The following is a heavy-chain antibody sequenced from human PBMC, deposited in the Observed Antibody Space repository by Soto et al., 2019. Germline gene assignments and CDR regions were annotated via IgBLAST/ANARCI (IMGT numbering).Heavy chain of an antibody. CDR3: VRDGTKTLRDWFDP. J-gene: IGHJ5*02. V-gene: IGHV4-4*07. CDR2: IYATGTT. CDR1: GASISGLY. D-gene: IGHD1-1*01. Sequence: SETLSLTCTVSGASISGLYWSWIRKSAGKGLEWIRRIYATGTTDYNPSLKSRVMMSVDTSKKQFSLKLRSVTAADTAVYYCVRDGTKTLRDWFDPWGQGISVTVSS.